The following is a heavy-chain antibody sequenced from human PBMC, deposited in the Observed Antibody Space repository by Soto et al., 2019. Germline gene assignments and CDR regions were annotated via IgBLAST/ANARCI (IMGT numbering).Heavy chain of an antibody. CDR3: ARGTGYCSGGSCYVASPFDY. V-gene: IGHV1-2*02. CDR1: GYTFTGYY. Sequence: ASVKVSCKASGYTFTGYYMRWVRQAPGQGLEWMGWINPNSGGTNYAQKFQGRVTMTRDTSISTAYMELSRLRSDDTAVYYCARGTGYCSGGSCYVASPFDYWGQGTLVTVSS. D-gene: IGHD2-15*01. J-gene: IGHJ4*02. CDR2: INPNSGGT.